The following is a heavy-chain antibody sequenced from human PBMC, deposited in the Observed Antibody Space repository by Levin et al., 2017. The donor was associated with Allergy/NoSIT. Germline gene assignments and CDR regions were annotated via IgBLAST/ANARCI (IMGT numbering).Heavy chain of an antibody. CDR3: AKARPLVGATDQLDY. CDR1: GFTFSSYA. CDR2: ISGSGGST. V-gene: IGHV3-23*01. J-gene: IGHJ4*02. Sequence: AGGSLRLSCAASGFTFSSYAMSWVRQAPGKGLEWVSAISGSGGSTYYADSVKGRFTISRDNSKNTLYLQMNSLRAEDTAVYYCAKARPLVGATDQLDYWGQGTLVTVSS. D-gene: IGHD1-26*01.